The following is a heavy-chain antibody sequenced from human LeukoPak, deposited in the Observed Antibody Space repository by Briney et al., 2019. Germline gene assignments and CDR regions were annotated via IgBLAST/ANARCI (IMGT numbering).Heavy chain of an antibody. CDR2: ISGSGGST. CDR3: AKSLSYSSWYEY. CDR1: GFTFSSYA. J-gene: IGHJ4*02. Sequence: GGSLRLSCAASGFTFSSYAMSWVRQAPGKGPEWVSAISGSGGSTYYADSVKGRFTISRDNSKNTLYLQMNSLRAEDTAVYYCAKSLSYSSWYEYWGQGTLVTVSS. V-gene: IGHV3-23*01. D-gene: IGHD6-13*01.